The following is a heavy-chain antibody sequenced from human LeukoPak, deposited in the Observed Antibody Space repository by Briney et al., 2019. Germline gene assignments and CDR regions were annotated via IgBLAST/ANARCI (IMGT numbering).Heavy chain of an antibody. V-gene: IGHV3-53*01. CDR3: ARTTPGYTSSWYGPDAFDI. CDR2: IYSDGST. J-gene: IGHJ3*02. D-gene: IGHD6-13*01. CDR1: GFTVSSNY. Sequence: GGSLRLSXAASGFTVSSNYMSWVRQAPGKGLEWVSVIYSDGSTYYADSVKGRFTISRDNSKNTLYLQMNSLRAEDTAVYYCARTTPGYTSSWYGPDAFDIWGQGTMVTVSS.